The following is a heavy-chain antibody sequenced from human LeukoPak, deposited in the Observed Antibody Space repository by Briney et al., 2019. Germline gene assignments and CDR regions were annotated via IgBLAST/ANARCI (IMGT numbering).Heavy chain of an antibody. CDR3: ARVGVRGYYFDSSGELDY. CDR1: GYTFTTYA. CDR2: INTNTGNP. D-gene: IGHD3-22*01. Sequence: GASVKVSCKASGYTFTTYAINWVRQAPGQGLEWMGWINTNTGNPTYAQGFTGRFVFSLDTSVSTAYLQISRLKAEDTAVYYCARVGVRGYYFDSSGELDYWGQGTLVTVSS. V-gene: IGHV7-4-1*02. J-gene: IGHJ4*02.